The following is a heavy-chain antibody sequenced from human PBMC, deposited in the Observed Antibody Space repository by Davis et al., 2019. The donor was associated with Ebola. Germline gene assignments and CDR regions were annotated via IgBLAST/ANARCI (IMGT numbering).Heavy chain of an antibody. J-gene: IGHJ6*02. V-gene: IGHV4-61*05. Sequence: MPSETLSLTCTVSGGSISSSSYYWNWIRQPPGKGLEWIGYIYYSGSTYYNPSLKSRVTISVDTSKNQFSLKLSSVTAADTAVYYCARFRRTFYYYYGMDVWGQGTTVTVSS. CDR1: GGSISSSSYY. CDR3: ARFRRTFYYYYGMDV. CDR2: IYYSGST. D-gene: IGHD1/OR15-1a*01.